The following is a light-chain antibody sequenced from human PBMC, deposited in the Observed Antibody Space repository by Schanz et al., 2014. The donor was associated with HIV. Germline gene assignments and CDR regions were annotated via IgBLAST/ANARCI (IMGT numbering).Light chain of an antibody. CDR2: DVR. J-gene: IGLJ1*01. CDR3: TSYAGGHNYV. CDR1: SSDIGGSDY. V-gene: IGLV2-14*03. Sequence: QSALTQPASVSGSPGQSITISCRGTSSDIGGSDYVSWYQQHPGRAPKVLIYDVRDRPSGVSNRFSGSKSGNTASLTISGLQAEDEADYFCTSYAGGHNYVFGTGTKLTVL.